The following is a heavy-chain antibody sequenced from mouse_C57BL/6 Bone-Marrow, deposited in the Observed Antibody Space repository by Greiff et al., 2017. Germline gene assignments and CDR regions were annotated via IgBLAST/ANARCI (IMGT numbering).Heavy chain of an antibody. D-gene: IGHD2-1*01. Sequence: QVQLQQSGAELVKPGASVKMSCKASGYTFTSYWVTWVEQRPGQGLEWIGDIYPGSGSTNYNEKFKSKATLTVDTSSSTAYMQLSSLTSEDSAVYYCARRLYYGNYVGFAYWGQGTLVTVSA. V-gene: IGHV1-55*01. J-gene: IGHJ3*01. CDR2: IYPGSGST. CDR3: ARRLYYGNYVGFAY. CDR1: GYTFTSYW.